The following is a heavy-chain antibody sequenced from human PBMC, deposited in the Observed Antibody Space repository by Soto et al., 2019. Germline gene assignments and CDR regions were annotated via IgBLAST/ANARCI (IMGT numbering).Heavy chain of an antibody. V-gene: IGHV1-18*01. Sequence: ASVKVSCKASGYTFTSYGTSWVRQAPGQGLEWMGWISAYNGNTNYAQKLQGRVTMTTDTSTSTAYMELRSLRSDDTAVYYCARSPFYCSSTSCYRPYYYGMDVWGQGTTVTVSS. J-gene: IGHJ6*02. CDR3: ARSPFYCSSTSCYRPYYYGMDV. CDR2: ISAYNGNT. D-gene: IGHD2-2*01. CDR1: GYTFTSYG.